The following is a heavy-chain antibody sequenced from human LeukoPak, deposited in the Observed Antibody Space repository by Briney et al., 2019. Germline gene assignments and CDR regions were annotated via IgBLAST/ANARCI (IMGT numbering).Heavy chain of an antibody. CDR3: ARDAHSSSWT. J-gene: IGHJ4*02. CDR1: GFTFSDYY. Sequence: PGGSLRLSCAASGFTFSDYYMTWIRQAPGKGLVWVSRMNSDGSIITYADSVKGRFTTTRDNAKSTLFLQMNSLRADDTGVYFCARDAHSSSWTWGQGTLVTVSS. D-gene: IGHD6-13*01. V-gene: IGHV3-74*03. CDR2: MNSDGSII.